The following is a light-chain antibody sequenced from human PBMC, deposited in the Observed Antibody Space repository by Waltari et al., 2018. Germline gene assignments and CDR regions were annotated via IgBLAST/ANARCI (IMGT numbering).Light chain of an antibody. CDR3: CSYSGTTSWL. CDR1: SSDVGDYNL. Sequence: QSALTQPASVSGSPGQSITISCTGTSSDVGDYNLVSWYQQHAGQVPKLIIYEVNKRPSGLFTRFSGSRSGNTASLTISGFQVEDEATYFCCSYSGTTSWLFGGGTKVTVL. V-gene: IGLV2-23*02. J-gene: IGLJ3*02. CDR2: EVN.